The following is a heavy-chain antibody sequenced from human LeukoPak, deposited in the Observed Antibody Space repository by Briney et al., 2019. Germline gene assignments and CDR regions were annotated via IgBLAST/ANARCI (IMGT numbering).Heavy chain of an antibody. D-gene: IGHD5-18*01. CDR3: ARDQTSYVDY. J-gene: IGHJ4*02. CDR2: MNPNSGNT. Sequence: ASVKVSCKASEYTFTSYDINWVRQDTGQGLEWMGWMNPNSGNTNYAQKLQGRVTMTTDTSTSTAYMELRSLRSDDTAVYYCARDQTSYVDYWGQGTLVTVSS. CDR1: EYTFTSYD. V-gene: IGHV1-18*01.